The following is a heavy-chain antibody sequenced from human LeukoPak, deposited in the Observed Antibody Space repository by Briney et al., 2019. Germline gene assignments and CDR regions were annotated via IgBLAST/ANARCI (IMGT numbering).Heavy chain of an antibody. CDR3: TTVTLRPVGL. Sequence: GGSLRLSCAASGFTFRSYGMHWVRQAPGKGLEWVAFIRYDGSKKYYADSVKGRFTISRDDSKNTLFLQVNSLKIEDTAVYYCTTVTLRPVGLWGQGTLVTVSS. CDR2: IRYDGSKK. J-gene: IGHJ4*02. CDR1: GFTFRSYG. D-gene: IGHD3-10*01. V-gene: IGHV3-30*02.